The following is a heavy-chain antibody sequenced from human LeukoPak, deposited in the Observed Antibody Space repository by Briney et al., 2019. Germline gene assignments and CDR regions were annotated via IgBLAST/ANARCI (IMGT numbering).Heavy chain of an antibody. CDR2: IYSGGST. D-gene: IGHD3-10*01. CDR3: ARDQAYGSGSYDY. V-gene: IGHV3-53*01. J-gene: IGHJ4*02. CDR1: GFTVSSNY. Sequence: GGSLRLSCAASGFTVSSNYMSWVRQAPGKGLEWVSVIYSGGSTYYADSVKRRFTISRDNSKNTLYLQMNSLRAEDTAVYYCARDQAYGSGSYDYWGQGTLVTVSS.